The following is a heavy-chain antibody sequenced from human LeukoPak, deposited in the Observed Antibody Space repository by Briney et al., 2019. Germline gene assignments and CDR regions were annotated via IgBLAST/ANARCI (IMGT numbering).Heavy chain of an antibody. V-gene: IGHV4-34*01. CDR1: GGSFSGYY. Sequence: SETLSLTCAVYGGSFSGYYWSWIRQPPGKGLEWIGEINHSGSTSYNPSLKSRVTISVDTSKNQFSLKLSSVTAADTAVYYCARGSGSSWYLRWGQGTLVTVSS. D-gene: IGHD6-13*01. J-gene: IGHJ4*02. CDR3: ARGSGSSWYLR. CDR2: INHSGST.